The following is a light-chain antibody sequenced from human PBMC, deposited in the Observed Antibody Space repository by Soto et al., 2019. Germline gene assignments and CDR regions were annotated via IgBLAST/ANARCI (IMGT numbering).Light chain of an antibody. CDR3: QQYRSWPRT. Sequence: VMTQSPATLSLSPGDSATLSCRASQSISSNLAWYQQKPGQAPRLLIYGASTRATGMPGRFSGRGAGAELNLTISRLKSEDFAVYYCQQYRSWPRTFGQGTKVDIK. CDR2: GAS. V-gene: IGKV3-15*01. J-gene: IGKJ1*01. CDR1: QSISSN.